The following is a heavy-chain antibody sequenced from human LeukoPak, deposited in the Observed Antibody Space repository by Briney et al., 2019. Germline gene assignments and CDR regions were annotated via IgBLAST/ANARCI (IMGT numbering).Heavy chain of an antibody. Sequence: PGGSLRLSCAASGFTFSSYSMNSVRQAPGKGLEWVSSISSRSSYIYYADSVKGRFTISRDTANDSLYLQMNSLRAEDTAVYYCARDSFYYDSSGYPRGDYWGQGTLVTVSS. CDR3: ARDSFYYDSSGYPRGDY. CDR2: ISSRSSYI. CDR1: GFTFSSYS. J-gene: IGHJ4*02. D-gene: IGHD3-22*01. V-gene: IGHV3-21*01.